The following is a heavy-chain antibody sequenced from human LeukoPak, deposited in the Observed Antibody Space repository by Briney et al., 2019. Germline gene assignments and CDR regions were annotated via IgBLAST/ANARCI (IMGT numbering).Heavy chain of an antibody. J-gene: IGHJ4*02. Sequence: GGSLRLSCAASGFTFSSYAMSWVRQAPGKGLEWVSSISSSSSYIYYADSVKGRFTISRDNAKNSLYLQMNSLRAEDTAVYYCARDPAYDYVWGSYRSTPYYFDYWGQGTLVTVSS. CDR3: ARDPAYDYVWGSYRSTPYYFDY. CDR1: GFTFSSYA. V-gene: IGHV3-21*01. D-gene: IGHD3-16*02. CDR2: ISSSSSYI.